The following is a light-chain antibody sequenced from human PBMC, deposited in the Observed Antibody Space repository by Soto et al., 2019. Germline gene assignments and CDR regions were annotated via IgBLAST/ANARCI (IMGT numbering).Light chain of an antibody. CDR3: LLFYNSIWV. V-gene: IGLV7-43*01. CDR1: TGAVTSGYY. Sequence: QAVVTQEPSLTVSPGGTVTLTCASSTGAVTSGYYPNWFQQKSGQAPRSLIYSTSDKQSWTPARFSGSLLGGKAALTVSGVQPEDEAEYYCLLFYNSIWVFGGGTKVTVL. J-gene: IGLJ3*02. CDR2: STS.